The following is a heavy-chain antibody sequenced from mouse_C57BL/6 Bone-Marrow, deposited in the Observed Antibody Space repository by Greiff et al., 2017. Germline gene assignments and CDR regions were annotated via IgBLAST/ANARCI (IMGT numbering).Heavy chain of an antibody. Sequence: VQLVESGAELVRPGASVKLSCKASGYTFTDYYINWVKQRPGQGLEWIARIYPGSGNTYYNEKFKGKATLTAEKSSSTAYMQLSSLTSEDSAVYFCARSNYGNPYYAMDYWGQGTSVTVSS. CDR3: ARSNYGNPYYAMDY. D-gene: IGHD2-1*01. CDR2: IYPGSGNT. CDR1: GYTFTDYY. J-gene: IGHJ4*01. V-gene: IGHV1-76*01.